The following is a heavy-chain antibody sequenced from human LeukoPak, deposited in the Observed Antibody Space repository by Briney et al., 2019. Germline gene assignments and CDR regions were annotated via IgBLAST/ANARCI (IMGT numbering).Heavy chain of an antibody. CDR1: GFTFSNYE. D-gene: IGHD2-8*02. Sequence: GGSLRLSCAASGFTFSNYEMSWVRQAPGKGLEWVSTIRSSGSAIYYADSVKGRFTISRDNAKNSMYLQMIRLRVEDTAVYYCARCVNSGLCNYFAMDVWGQGTTVTVSS. V-gene: IGHV3-48*03. CDR3: ARCVNSGLCNYFAMDV. CDR2: IRSSGSAI. J-gene: IGHJ6*02.